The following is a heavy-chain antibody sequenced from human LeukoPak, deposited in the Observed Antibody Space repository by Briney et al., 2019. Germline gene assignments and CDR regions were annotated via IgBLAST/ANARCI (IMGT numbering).Heavy chain of an antibody. CDR2: ISYDGSNK. V-gene: IGHV3-30*03. D-gene: IGHD3-10*01. Sequence: GGSLRLSCAASGFTFSNFGMHCVRQAPGKGLEWVAVISYDGSNKYYVDSVKGRFTISRDNSENTLYLQMHSLSAEDTAVFYCAREGRSYSLDYWGQGTLVTVSS. J-gene: IGHJ4*02. CDR3: AREGRSYSLDY. CDR1: GFTFSNFG.